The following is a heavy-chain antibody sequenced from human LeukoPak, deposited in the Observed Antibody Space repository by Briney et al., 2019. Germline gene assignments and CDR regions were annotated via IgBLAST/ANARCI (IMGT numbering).Heavy chain of an antibody. V-gene: IGHV4-59*01. CDR2: IYYSGST. CDR1: GGSISSYY. D-gene: IGHD6-13*01. Sequence: SETLSLTCTVSGGSISSYYWSWIRQPPGKGLEWIGYIYYSGSTNYNPSLKSRVTISVDTSRSQFSLKLSSVTAADTAVYYCARGLYSSSWYGYWGQGTLVTVSS. CDR3: ARGLYSSSWYGY. J-gene: IGHJ4*02.